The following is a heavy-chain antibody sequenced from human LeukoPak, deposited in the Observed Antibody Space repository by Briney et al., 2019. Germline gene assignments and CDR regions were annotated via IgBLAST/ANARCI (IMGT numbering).Heavy chain of an antibody. D-gene: IGHD1-26*01. Sequence: GGSLRLSCAASEFTVSNNYMSWVRQAPGMSLEWVSIIYSDGTTYYADSVKGRFTISRDNSKNTLYLQMNSLRAEDTAVYYCAKTLSGSYYYFDYWGQGTLVTVSS. CDR1: EFTVSNNY. CDR3: AKTLSGSYYYFDY. CDR2: IYSDGTT. J-gene: IGHJ4*02. V-gene: IGHV3-53*05.